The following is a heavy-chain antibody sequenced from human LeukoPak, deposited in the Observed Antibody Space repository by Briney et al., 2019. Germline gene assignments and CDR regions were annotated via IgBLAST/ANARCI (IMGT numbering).Heavy chain of an antibody. D-gene: IGHD5-12*01. CDR3: ARDGGYPTTDEGFDP. Sequence: SETLSLTCKVSGYSIGRDYYYAWLRQPPGKKLVWIVSIFHTGRTVYNPSYESRLTISMDTSKNEFFLRLTSVTAADTAVYFCARDGGYPTTDEGFDPWGLGTLVTVSS. CDR1: GYSIGRDYY. CDR2: IFHTGRT. V-gene: IGHV4-38-2*02. J-gene: IGHJ5*02.